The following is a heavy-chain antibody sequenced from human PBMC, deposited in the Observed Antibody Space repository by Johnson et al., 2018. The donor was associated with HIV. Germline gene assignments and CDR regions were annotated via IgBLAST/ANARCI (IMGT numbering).Heavy chain of an antibody. V-gene: IGHV3-7*01. J-gene: IGHJ3*02. CDR3: ARQFRSVGAPDAFDI. CDR1: GFTFSSYW. D-gene: IGHD1-26*01. Sequence: VQLVESGGGLAKPAWSPRLSCAASGFTFSSYWMSWVRQAPGKGLEWVANIKHDGSEKYYVDSVKGRFTISRDNAKNSLYLQMNSLRAEDTAMYYCARQFRSVGAPDAFDIWGQGTMVTVSS. CDR2: IKHDGSEK.